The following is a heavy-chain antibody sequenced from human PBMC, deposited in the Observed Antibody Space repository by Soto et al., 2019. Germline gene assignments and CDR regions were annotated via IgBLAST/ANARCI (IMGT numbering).Heavy chain of an antibody. Sequence: EVQLVESGGGLVQPGGSLRLSCAASGFSFSDYCINWVRQAPGKGLEWVGRTRNKASSYTTDYAAFVKGRFTISRDDSKNLIYLQMNSLKTEDTAVYYCAREGSSSGPDYEYWGQGILVTVSS. J-gene: IGHJ4*02. D-gene: IGHD3-22*01. V-gene: IGHV3-72*01. CDR2: TRNKASSYTT. CDR1: GFSFSDYC. CDR3: AREGSSSGPDYEY.